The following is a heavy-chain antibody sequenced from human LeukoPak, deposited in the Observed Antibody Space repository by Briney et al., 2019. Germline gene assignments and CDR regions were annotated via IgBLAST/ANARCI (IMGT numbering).Heavy chain of an antibody. J-gene: IGHJ4*02. CDR3: ARDHYGFWSGFFY. CDR2: ISYDGSNK. V-gene: IGHV3-30*04. CDR1: GFTFSTYA. Sequence: GGSLRLSCAASGFTFSTYAMHWVRQAPGKGLEWVAVISYDGSNKYYADSAKGRFTISRDNSKNTLSLQMNSLRAEDTAVYYCARDHYGFWSGFFYWGQGTLVTVSS. D-gene: IGHD3-3*01.